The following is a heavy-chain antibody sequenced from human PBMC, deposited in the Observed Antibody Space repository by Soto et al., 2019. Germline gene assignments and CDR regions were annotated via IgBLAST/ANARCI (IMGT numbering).Heavy chain of an antibody. V-gene: IGHV4-39*01. D-gene: IGHD3-10*01. J-gene: IGHJ5*02. CDR1: GGSISSSNHY. CDR3: ARRSYGSGVDL. Sequence: QLQLQESGPGLVKPSETLSLTCTVSGGSISSSNHYWGWIRQTPGKGLEWIGHIYYSGGTFYNASLKSRVTISVDTSKNQLSLKVTSVTAADTAVYYCARRSYGSGVDLWGQGTLVTVSS. CDR2: IYYSGGT.